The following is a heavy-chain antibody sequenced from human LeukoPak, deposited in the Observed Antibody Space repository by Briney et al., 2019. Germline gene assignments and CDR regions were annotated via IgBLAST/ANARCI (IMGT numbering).Heavy chain of an antibody. CDR3: AKDPLAAMDYYFDY. CDR1: GLTFRNYG. Sequence: GGSLRLSCAASGLTFRNYGMHWVRQAPGKGLEWVSAISGSGGSTYYADSVKGRFTISRDNSKNTLYLQMNSLRAEDTAVYYCAKDPLAAMDYYFDYWGQGTLVTVSS. CDR2: ISGSGGST. D-gene: IGHD2-2*01. V-gene: IGHV3-23*01. J-gene: IGHJ4*02.